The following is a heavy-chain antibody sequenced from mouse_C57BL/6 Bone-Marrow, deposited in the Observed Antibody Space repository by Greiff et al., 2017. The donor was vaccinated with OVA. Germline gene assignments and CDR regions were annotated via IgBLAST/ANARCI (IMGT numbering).Heavy chain of an antibody. CDR2: INPSSGYT. D-gene: IGHD2-2*01. Sequence: QVQLKESGAELARPGASVKMSCKASGYTFTSYTMHWVKQRPGQGLEWIGYINPSSGYTKYNQKFKDKATLTADKSSSTAYMQLSSLTSEDSAVYYGARSTMVTTGYYFDYWGQGTTLTVSS. CDR3: ARSTMVTTGYYFDY. V-gene: IGHV1-4*01. J-gene: IGHJ2*01. CDR1: GYTFTSYT.